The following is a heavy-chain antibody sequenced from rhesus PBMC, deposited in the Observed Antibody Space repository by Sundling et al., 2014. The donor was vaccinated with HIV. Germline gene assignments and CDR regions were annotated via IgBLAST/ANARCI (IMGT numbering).Heavy chain of an antibody. CDR1: GFMFDDYA. J-gene: IGHJ6*01. CDR2: INWSGDNT. CDR3: ARGGSLDLLFYGLDS. D-gene: IGHD3-3*01. V-gene: IGHV3-201*01. Sequence: EVQLVESGGGVVQPGGSLRLSCAVSGFMFDDYAMHWVRQAPGKGLEWVSGINWSGDNTVYVDSVKGRFTISRDNAKNFLYLQMNRLRPEDTAFYYCARGGSLDLLFYGLDSWGQGVVVTVSS.